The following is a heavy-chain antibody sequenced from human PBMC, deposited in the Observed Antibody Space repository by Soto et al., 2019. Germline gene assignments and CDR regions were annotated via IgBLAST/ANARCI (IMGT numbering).Heavy chain of an antibody. V-gene: IGHV4-39*02. CDR3: ARDLSTYSSSWSRNWFDP. Sequence: PSETLSLTCTVSGDSISSSSYYWGWIRQPPGKGLEWIGDTYYSGTTHYNPSLKSRITINPDTSKNQVSLQLNSVTPEDTAVYYCARDLSTYSSSWSRNWFDPWGQGTLVTVSS. CDR2: TYYSGTT. CDR1: GDSISSSSYY. D-gene: IGHD6-13*01. J-gene: IGHJ5*02.